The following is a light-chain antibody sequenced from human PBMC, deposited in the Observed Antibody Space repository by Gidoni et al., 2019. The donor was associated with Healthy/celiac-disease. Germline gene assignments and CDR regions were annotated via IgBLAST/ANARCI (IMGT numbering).Light chain of an antibody. CDR1: QGISNY. Sequence: IQMTQSPSSLSASVGDRLTITCRASQGISNYLAWYQQKPGKVPKLLNYAAYTLQSGVPSRFSGSGSGKDFTLTISSLQPEDVATYYCQKYNSAPRTFGQGTKVEIK. CDR2: AAY. CDR3: QKYNSAPRT. V-gene: IGKV1-27*01. J-gene: IGKJ1*01.